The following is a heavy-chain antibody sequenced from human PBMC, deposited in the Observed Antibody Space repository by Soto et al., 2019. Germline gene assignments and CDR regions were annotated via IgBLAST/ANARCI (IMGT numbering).Heavy chain of an antibody. D-gene: IGHD3-9*01. CDR2: ISSSSSTK. J-gene: IGHJ3*02. CDR3: ARDPPHIWTAYDAFDN. V-gene: IGHV3-48*04. CDR1: GFTFSSYS. Sequence: GGSLRLSCAASGFTFSSYSMNWVRQAPGKGLEWVSYISSSSSTKYYADSVKGRFTISRDNAKNTLYLQMNSLRAEDKDVYYCARDPPHIWTAYDAFDNWGQGTMVTVSS.